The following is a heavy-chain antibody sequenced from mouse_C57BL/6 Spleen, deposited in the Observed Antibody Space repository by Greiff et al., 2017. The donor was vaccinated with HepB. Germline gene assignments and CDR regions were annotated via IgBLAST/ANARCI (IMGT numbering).Heavy chain of an antibody. CDR2: IYPGSGST. D-gene: IGHD1-1*01. J-gene: IGHJ2*01. CDR3: ASIYYYGSSFYYFDY. CDR1: GYTFTSYW. V-gene: IGHV1-55*01. Sequence: VQLQQPGAELVKPGASVKMSCKASGYTFTSYWITWVKQRPGQGLEWIGDIYPGSGSTNYNEKFKSKATLTVDTSSSTAYMQLSSLTSEDSAVYYCASIYYYGSSFYYFDYWGQGTTLTVSS.